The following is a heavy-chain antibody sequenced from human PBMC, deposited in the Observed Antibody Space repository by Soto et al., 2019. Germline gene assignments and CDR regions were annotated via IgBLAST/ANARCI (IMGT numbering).Heavy chain of an antibody. Sequence: GGSLRLSCAASGFTFTRYSMNWVRQAPGKGLEGVSSISSTTNYIYYGDSMKGRFTISRDNAKNSLYLEMNSLRAEDTAVYYCAIESEDLTSNFDYWGQGTLVTVSS. CDR3: AIESEDLTSNFDY. CDR2: ISSTTNYI. V-gene: IGHV3-21*06. CDR1: GFTFTRYS. J-gene: IGHJ4*02.